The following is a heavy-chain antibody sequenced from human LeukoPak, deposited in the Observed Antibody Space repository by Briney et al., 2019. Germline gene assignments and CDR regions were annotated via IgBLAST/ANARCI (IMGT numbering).Heavy chain of an antibody. CDR2: ITYSGST. J-gene: IGHJ5*02. CDR3: ARDSVFETNWFDP. D-gene: IGHD3-16*01. V-gene: IGHV4-59*01. Sequence: PSETLSLTCTVSGASISGSYWSWIRQPPGKGLGWIGYITYSGSTNYNPSFKSRVTMSVDVSKNQFSLKLRSVTAADTAVYYCARDSVFETNWFDPWGQGTLVTVSS. CDR1: GASISGSY.